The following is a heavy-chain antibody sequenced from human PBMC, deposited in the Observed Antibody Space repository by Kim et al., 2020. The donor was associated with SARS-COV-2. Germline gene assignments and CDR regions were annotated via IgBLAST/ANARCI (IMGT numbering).Heavy chain of an antibody. CDR1: GGSISSGGYY. J-gene: IGHJ6*02. Sequence: SETLSLTCTVSGGSISSGGYYWSWIRQHPGKGLEWIGYIYYSGSTYYNPSLKSRVTISVDTSKNQFSLKLSSVTAADTAVYYCARDGKITMVRGYHLSDETMDVWGQGTTVTVSS. CDR2: IYYSGST. CDR3: ARDGKITMVRGYHLSDETMDV. V-gene: IGHV4-31*03. D-gene: IGHD3-10*01.